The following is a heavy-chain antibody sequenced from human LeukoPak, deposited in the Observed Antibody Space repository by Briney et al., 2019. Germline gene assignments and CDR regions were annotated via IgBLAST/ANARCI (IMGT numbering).Heavy chain of an antibody. CDR1: GFTFSSYG. V-gene: IGHV3-30*18. J-gene: IGHJ4*02. Sequence: GSLRLSCAASGFTFSSYGMHWVRQAPGKGLEWVAVISYDGSNKYYADSVKGRFTISRDNSKNTLYLQVNSLRAEDTAVYYCAKDLDFWGQGTLVTVSS. CDR3: AKDLDF. CDR2: ISYDGSNK.